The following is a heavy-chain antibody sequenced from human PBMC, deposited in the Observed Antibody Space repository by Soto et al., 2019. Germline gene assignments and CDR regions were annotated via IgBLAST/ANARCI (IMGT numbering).Heavy chain of an antibody. CDR1: GFTFSSFW. Sequence: EVQLVESGGGLVQPGGSLRLSCAASGFTFSSFWMTWVRQAPGKGLEWVANIKEDGSEKKYVDSVKGRFTISRDNAKKSLYLQMNSLRVEDTAVYYCARDRDSRGYGFFDYWGQGTLVTVSS. D-gene: IGHD3-22*01. CDR3: ARDRDSRGYGFFDY. CDR2: IKEDGSEK. J-gene: IGHJ4*02. V-gene: IGHV3-7*01.